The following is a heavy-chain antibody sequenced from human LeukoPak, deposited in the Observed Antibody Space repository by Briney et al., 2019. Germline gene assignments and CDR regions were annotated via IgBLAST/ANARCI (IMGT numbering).Heavy chain of an antibody. CDR3: VSRYRYGFGY. J-gene: IGHJ4*02. D-gene: IGHD5-18*01. Sequence: SETLSLTCTVSGGSISSYYSSWIRQPAGKGLEWIGRVYTSGNTNYNPSLKSRVTMSLDTSKNQLSLKLSSVTAADTAIYYCVSRYRYGFGYWGRGTLVTVSS. CDR1: GGSISSYY. V-gene: IGHV4-4*07. CDR2: VYTSGNT.